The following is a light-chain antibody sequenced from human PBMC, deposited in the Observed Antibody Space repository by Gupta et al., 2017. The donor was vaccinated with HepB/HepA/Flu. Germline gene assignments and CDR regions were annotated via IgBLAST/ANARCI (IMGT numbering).Light chain of an antibody. CDR2: GAS. Sequence: EIVMTQSPVTLSVSPGERATLSCRASQTVSSNLAWYQQKPGQAPRLLIYGASTRATGIPARFSGSGSGTEFTLTISSLQSEDFAVYYCQQYNDWPWTFGQGTKAE. V-gene: IGKV3-15*01. CDR1: QTVSSN. CDR3: QQYNDWPWT. J-gene: IGKJ1*01.